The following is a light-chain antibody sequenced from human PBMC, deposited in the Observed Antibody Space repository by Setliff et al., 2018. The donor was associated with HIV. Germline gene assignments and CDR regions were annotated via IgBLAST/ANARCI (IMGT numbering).Light chain of an antibody. CDR3: CSNTGSNTYV. CDR1: SGDVGRYNP. Sequence: QFVLAQPASVSGSPGQSITISCTGTSGDVGRYNPVSWYQQQPGKPPKLMIYQASKRPSGVSNRFSGSKSGNTASLTISGLQAEDEADYYCCSNTGSNTYVFGTGTKVTVL. J-gene: IGLJ1*01. V-gene: IGLV2-23*01. CDR2: QAS.